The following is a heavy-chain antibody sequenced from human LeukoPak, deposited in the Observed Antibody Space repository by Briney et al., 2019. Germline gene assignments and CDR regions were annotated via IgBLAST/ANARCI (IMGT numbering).Heavy chain of an antibody. J-gene: IGHJ3*02. CDR3: ARDGPKFHTIFGVDHHAFDI. Sequence: SETLSLTCTVSGGSISSYYWSWIRQPPGKGLEWIGYIYYSGSTYYNPSLKSRVTISVDTSKNQFSLKLSSVTAADTAVYYCARDGPKFHTIFGVDHHAFDIWGQGTMVTVSS. V-gene: IGHV4-59*12. CDR1: GGSISSYY. D-gene: IGHD3-3*01. CDR2: IYYSGST.